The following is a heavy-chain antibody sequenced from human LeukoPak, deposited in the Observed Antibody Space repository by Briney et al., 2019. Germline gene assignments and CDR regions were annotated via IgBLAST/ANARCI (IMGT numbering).Heavy chain of an antibody. D-gene: IGHD2-2*01. V-gene: IGHV1-46*01. Sequence: ASVNVSCKASGYTFTSYYMHWVRQAPEQGLEWMGLINPNGGSTSYAQKFQGRVTMNRDISTSTVYMYMSSLRSEHTAVYYFARPARHLDYWGQGTLVTVSS. CDR3: ARPARHLDY. CDR1: GYTFTSYY. J-gene: IGHJ4*02. CDR2: INPNGGST.